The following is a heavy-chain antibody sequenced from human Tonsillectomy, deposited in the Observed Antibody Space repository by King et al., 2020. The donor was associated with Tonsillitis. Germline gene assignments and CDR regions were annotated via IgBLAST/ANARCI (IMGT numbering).Heavy chain of an antibody. J-gene: IGHJ4*02. CDR3: AKDEVVWGFSGYELDY. CDR1: GFTFSSYG. V-gene: IGHV3-30*02. Sequence: VQLVESGGGVVQPGGSLRLSCAASGFTFSSYGMHWVRQAPGKGLEWVAFIRYDGSNKYYADSVKGRFTISRDNSKNTLYLQMNSLRAEDTAVYYCAKDEVVWGFSGYELDYWGQGTLVTVSS. CDR2: IRYDGSNK. D-gene: IGHD5-12*01.